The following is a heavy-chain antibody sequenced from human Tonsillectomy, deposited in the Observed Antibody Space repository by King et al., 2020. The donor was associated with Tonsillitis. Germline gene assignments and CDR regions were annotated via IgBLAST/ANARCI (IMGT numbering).Heavy chain of an antibody. V-gene: IGHV5-51*01. D-gene: IGHD3-22*01. Sequence: VQLVESGAEVKKPGESLKISCKGSGYSFTRYWIVWVRQMPGKGLEWMGIIYPGDSETRYSPSFQGQVTISADKSISTAFLQWSRLKASDSAIYYCAGYDSTEAGAFDIWGQGTMVTASS. J-gene: IGHJ3*02. CDR1: GYSFTRYW. CDR3: AGYDSTEAGAFDI. CDR2: IYPGDSET.